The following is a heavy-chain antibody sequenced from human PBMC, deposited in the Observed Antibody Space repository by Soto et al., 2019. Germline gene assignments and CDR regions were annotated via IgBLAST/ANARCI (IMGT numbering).Heavy chain of an antibody. D-gene: IGHD2-21*02. CDR1: GGSFSGYY. J-gene: IGHJ4*02. CDR2: INHSGST. V-gene: IGHV4-34*01. Sequence: QVQLQQWGAGLLKPSETLSLTCAVYGGSFSGYYWSWIRQPPGKGLEWIGEINHSGSTNYNPSLKIRVTISVDTSKNQFSLKLSSVTAADTAVYYCARVVVTAKITFDYWGQGTLVTVSS. CDR3: ARVVVTAKITFDY.